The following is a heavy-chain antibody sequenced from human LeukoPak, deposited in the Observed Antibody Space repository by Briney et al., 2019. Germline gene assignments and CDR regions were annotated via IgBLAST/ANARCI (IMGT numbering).Heavy chain of an antibody. CDR3: ATRTPLIRGIIRTYFYLGMDV. D-gene: IGHD3-10*01. J-gene: IGHJ6*02. V-gene: IGHV1-69*05. Sequence: SVKVSCKASGGTFSSYAISWVRQAPGQGLEWMGGIIPIFGTANYAQKFQGRVTITTDESTSTAYMELNSLGSEDTAVYYCATRTPLIRGIIRTYFYLGMDVWGQGTTVIVSS. CDR2: IIPIFGTA. CDR1: GGTFSSYA.